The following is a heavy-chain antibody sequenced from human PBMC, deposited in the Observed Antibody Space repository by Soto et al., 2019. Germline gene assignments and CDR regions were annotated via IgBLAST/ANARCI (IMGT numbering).Heavy chain of an antibody. CDR1: GGSISSYY. D-gene: IGHD6-13*01. Sequence: SETLSLTCTVSGGSISSYYWSWIRQPPGKGLEWIGYIYYSGSTNYNPSLKSRVTISVDTSKNQFSLKLSSVTAADTAVYYCAKTIAAAGTRWFDPWGQGTLVTVSS. J-gene: IGHJ5*02. CDR3: AKTIAAAGTRWFDP. CDR2: IYYSGST. V-gene: IGHV4-59*01.